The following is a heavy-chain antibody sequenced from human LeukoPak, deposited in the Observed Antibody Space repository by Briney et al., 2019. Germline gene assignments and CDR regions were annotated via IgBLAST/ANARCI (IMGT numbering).Heavy chain of an antibody. V-gene: IGHV1-18*01. Sequence: ASVKVSCKASGYTFTSYGISWVRQAPGQGLEWMGWISAYNGNTNYAQKLQGRVTMTTDTSTSTAYMELRSLRSDDTAVYYCARVTPYYYYYYMGVWGKGTTVTVSS. CDR2: ISAYNGNT. CDR3: ARVTPYYYYYYMGV. J-gene: IGHJ6*03. CDR1: GYTFTSYG.